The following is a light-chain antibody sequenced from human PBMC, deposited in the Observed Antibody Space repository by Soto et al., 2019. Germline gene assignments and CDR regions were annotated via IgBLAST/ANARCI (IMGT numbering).Light chain of an antibody. V-gene: IGKV3-11*01. CDR1: QSFSGY. CDR2: DAS. CDR3: QQRSNWPPVIT. Sequence: EIVLTQSPATLSLSPGERATLSCRASQSFSGYLAWYQQKPGQAPRLLIYDASKRATGIPARFSGRGSGTDFTLTISSLEPEDFAVYYCQQRSNWPPVITFGQGTRLEI. J-gene: IGKJ5*01.